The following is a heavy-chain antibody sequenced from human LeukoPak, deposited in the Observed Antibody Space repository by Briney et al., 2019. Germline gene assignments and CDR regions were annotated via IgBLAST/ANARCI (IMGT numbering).Heavy chain of an antibody. CDR3: ARLYCPGCSMATMLGPFDY. CDR1: GFTFSSYS. D-gene: IGHD5-24*01. V-gene: IGHV3-48*01. Sequence: PGGSLRLSCAASGFTFSSYSMNWVRQAPGKGLEWVSYISSSSSTIYYADSVKGRFTISRDNAKNSLYLQMNSLRAEDTAVYYCARLYCPGCSMATMLGPFDYWGQGTLVTVSS. J-gene: IGHJ4*02. CDR2: ISSSSSTI.